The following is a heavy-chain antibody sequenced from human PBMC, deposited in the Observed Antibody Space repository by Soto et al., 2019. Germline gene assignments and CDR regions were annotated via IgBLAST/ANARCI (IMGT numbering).Heavy chain of an antibody. Sequence: EVQLLESGGGLVQPGGSLRLSCAASGFTFTTYAMSWVRQAPGMGLEWVSTISGSTGNRYYADSVMGRFTISRDNSKNTLYLQMNSLSAEDPAVYYWAKVSNYQTDYWGQGALVTVSS. CDR1: GFTFTTYA. V-gene: IGHV3-23*01. CDR3: AKVSNYQTDY. D-gene: IGHD2-2*01. J-gene: IGHJ4*02. CDR2: ISGSTGNR.